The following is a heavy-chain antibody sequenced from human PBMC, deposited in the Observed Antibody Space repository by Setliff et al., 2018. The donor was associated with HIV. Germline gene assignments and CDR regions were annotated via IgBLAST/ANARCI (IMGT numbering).Heavy chain of an antibody. V-gene: IGHV5-51*01. Sequence: GESLKISCKGSRYSFTNYWIGWVRQMPGKGLEWMGIVYPGDSDARYSPSFQGQITISGDKSISTAYLQWSSLKASDTGIYYCARPSRGYCTNAGCSDHFFDMWGQGTLVTVSS. CDR1: RYSFTNYW. CDR2: VYPGDSDA. J-gene: IGHJ4*02. CDR3: ARPSRGYCTNAGCSDHFFDM. D-gene: IGHD2-8*01.